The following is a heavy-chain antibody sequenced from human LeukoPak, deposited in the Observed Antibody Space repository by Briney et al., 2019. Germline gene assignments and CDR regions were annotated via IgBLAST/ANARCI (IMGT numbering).Heavy chain of an antibody. J-gene: IGHJ4*02. CDR3: ARDIVRPGILWEF. CDR1: GFTFSHYY. D-gene: IGHD2-2*01. V-gene: IGHV3-11*05. Sequence: GGSLRLSCAASGFTFSHYYMSWIRQAPGKGLEWVSYISSSSGYTNYADSVKGRFTISRDNAKNSLSLQMNRLRAEDTAVYYCARDIVRPGILWEFWGQGSLVTVSS. CDR2: ISSSSGYT.